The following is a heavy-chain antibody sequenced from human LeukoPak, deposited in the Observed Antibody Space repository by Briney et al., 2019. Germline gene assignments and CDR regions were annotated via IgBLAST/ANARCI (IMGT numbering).Heavy chain of an antibody. D-gene: IGHD3-10*01. V-gene: IGHV3-48*03. CDR3: ARARFTYYYGSGSRLGAFDI. CDR1: GFTFSSYE. J-gene: IGHJ3*02. CDR2: ISSSASTI. Sequence: GSLRLSCAASGFTFSSYEMNWVRQAPGKGLEWVSYISSSASTIYYADSVKGRFTISRDNAKNSLYLQMNSLRAEDTAVYYCARARFTYYYGSGSRLGAFDIWGQGTMVTVSS.